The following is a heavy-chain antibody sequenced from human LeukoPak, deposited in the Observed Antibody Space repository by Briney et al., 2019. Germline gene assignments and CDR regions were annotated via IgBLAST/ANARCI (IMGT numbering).Heavy chain of an antibody. D-gene: IGHD2-15*01. Sequence: GSLRLSCAASGFTFSSYAMSWVRQVPGKGLEWVSAISGSGGNTYYADSVKGRFTISRDSSKNTLYLQMNSLRAEDTAVYYCAKKSCSGSNCYGGSNYDYWGQGTLVTVSS. CDR1: GFTFSSYA. CDR3: AKKSCSGSNCYGGSNYDY. CDR2: ISGSGGNT. V-gene: IGHV3-23*01. J-gene: IGHJ4*02.